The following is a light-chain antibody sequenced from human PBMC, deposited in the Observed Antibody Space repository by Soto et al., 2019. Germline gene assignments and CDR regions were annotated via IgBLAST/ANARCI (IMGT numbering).Light chain of an antibody. V-gene: IGLV2-8*01. J-gene: IGLJ2*01. CDR2: DVN. CDR1: SSDVGGYNY. Sequence: QSALTQPPSASGSTGRSVAISCSGASSDVGGYNYVSWYQQHPGKAPKLMIYDVNKRPSGVPDRFSGSKSGNTASLTVSGLQAEDVADYYCISYAGSNKPAFGGGTKLTV. CDR3: ISYAGSNKPA.